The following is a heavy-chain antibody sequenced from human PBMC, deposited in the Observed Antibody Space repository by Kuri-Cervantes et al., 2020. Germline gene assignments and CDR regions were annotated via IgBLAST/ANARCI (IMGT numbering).Heavy chain of an antibody. Sequence: GESLKISCVASGFTFSIYGMHWIRQAPGKGLEWVAFIRYDGSNKYYADSVKGRFTISRDNSKNTLYLQMNSLRAEDTAVYYCTRRVGGSSADDWGQGTLVTVSS. CDR2: IRYDGSNK. J-gene: IGHJ4*02. CDR3: TRRVGGSSADD. D-gene: IGHD6-6*01. CDR1: GFTFSIYG. V-gene: IGHV3-30*02.